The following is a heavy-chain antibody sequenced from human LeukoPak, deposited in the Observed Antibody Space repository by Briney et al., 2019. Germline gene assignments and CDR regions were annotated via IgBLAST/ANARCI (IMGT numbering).Heavy chain of an antibody. CDR1: AFTFSSYW. J-gene: IGHJ5*02. CDR3: ARDSEGDGYNFDT. CDR2: ISGSGGST. D-gene: IGHD5-24*01. Sequence: QSGGSLRLSCAASAFTFSSYWMHWVRQAPGKGLEWVSAISGSGGSTYYADSVKGRFTISRDNSKNTLYLQMNSLRADDTAVYYCARDSEGDGYNFDTWGREPWSPSPQ. V-gene: IGHV3-23*01.